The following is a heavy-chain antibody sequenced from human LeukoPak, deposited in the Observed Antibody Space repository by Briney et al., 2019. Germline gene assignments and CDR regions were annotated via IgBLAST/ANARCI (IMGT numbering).Heavy chain of an antibody. CDR2: ITSGSSAT. D-gene: IGHD5-18*01. CDR3: ARGGYNPQYYYYAMDV. J-gene: IGHJ6*02. V-gene: IGHV3-48*02. CDR1: EFTFSSYN. Sequence: GGSLRLSCVASEFTFSSYNMNWVRQAPGQGLEWISYITSGSSATYYADSVKGRFTISRDNAKNSLSLQMNGLRDEDTAVYYCARGGYNPQYYYYAMDVWGQGTTVTVSS.